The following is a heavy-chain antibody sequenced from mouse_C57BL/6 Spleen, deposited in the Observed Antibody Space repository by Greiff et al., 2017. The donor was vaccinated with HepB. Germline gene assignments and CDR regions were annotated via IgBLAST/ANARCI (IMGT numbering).Heavy chain of an antibody. V-gene: IGHV14-1*01. CDR1: GFNIKDYY. J-gene: IGHJ4*01. D-gene: IGHD1-1*01. CDR2: IDPEDGDT. CDR3: TPEYYGSSYEGDYAMDY. Sequence: EVQLQQSGAELVRPGASVKLSCTASGFNIKDYYMHWVKQRPEQGLEWIGRIDPEDGDTEYAPKFQGKATMTADTSSNTAYLQLSSLTSEDTAVYYCTPEYYGSSYEGDYAMDYWGQGTSVTVSS.